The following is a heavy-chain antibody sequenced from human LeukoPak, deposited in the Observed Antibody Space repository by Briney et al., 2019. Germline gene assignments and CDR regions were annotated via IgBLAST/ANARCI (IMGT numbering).Heavy chain of an antibody. D-gene: IGHD3-10*01. J-gene: IGHJ4*02. CDR2: IYSGGST. V-gene: IGHV3-66*01. CDR1: GFTVSSNY. CDR3: ARDHSYYGSGSYFDY. Sequence: GGSLRLSCAASGFTVSSNYMSWVRHAAGKGLEWVSVIYSGGSTYYADSVKGRFTISRDNSKNTLYLQMNSLRAEDTAVYYCARDHSYYGSGSYFDYWGQGTLVTVSS.